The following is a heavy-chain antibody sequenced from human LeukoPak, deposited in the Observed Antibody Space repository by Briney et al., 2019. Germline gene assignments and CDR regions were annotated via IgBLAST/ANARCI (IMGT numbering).Heavy chain of an antibody. D-gene: IGHD3-3*01. V-gene: IGHV3-23*01. Sequence: GGSLRLSCAASGFTFNNYAMSWVRQAPGKGLEWVSVISGSGGTTYYADSVKGRFTISRDNSKNTLYLQMNSLRAEDTAVYYCAKAEWFYYFDFWGQGTLVTVSS. CDR2: ISGSGGTT. CDR1: GFTFNNYA. CDR3: AKAEWFYYFDF. J-gene: IGHJ5*01.